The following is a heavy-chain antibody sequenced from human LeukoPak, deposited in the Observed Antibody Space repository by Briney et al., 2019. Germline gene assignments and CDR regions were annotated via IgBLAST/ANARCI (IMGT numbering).Heavy chain of an antibody. J-gene: IGHJ4*02. D-gene: IGHD3-10*01. CDR3: AKSGRATDY. CDR2: ISGSGGST. Sequence: GGSLRLSCAASAFTFSNYAMSWVRQAPGKGLEWVSDISGSGGSTYYADSVKGRFTISRDTSRNTLYLQMNSLEIEDTAVYYCAKSGRATDYWGQGTLVTVSS. V-gene: IGHV3-23*01. CDR1: AFTFSNYA.